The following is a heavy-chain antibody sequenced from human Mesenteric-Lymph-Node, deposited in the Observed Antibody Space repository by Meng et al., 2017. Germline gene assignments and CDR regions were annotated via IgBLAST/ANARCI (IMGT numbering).Heavy chain of an antibody. CDR2: IWYDGSNK. V-gene: IGHV3-33*01. CDR3: ARGGLSHTYS. J-gene: IGHJ5*02. CDR1: GFTFSSYG. Sequence: GESLKISCAASGFTFSSYGMHWVRQAPGKGLEWVAVIWYDGSNKYYADSVKGRFTISRDNSKNTLHLQMNSLRAEDTAVYYCARGGLSHTYSWGQGTLVTVSS. D-gene: IGHD2-21*01.